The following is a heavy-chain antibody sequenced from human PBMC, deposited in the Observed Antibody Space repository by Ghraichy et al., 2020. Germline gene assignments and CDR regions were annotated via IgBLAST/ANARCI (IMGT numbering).Heavy chain of an antibody. J-gene: IGHJ6*02. CDR3: ARGLPAAHYGMDV. Sequence: SQTLSLTCTVSGGSISSYYWSWIRQPPGKGLEWIGYIYYSGSTNYNPSLKSRVTISVDTSKNQFSLKLSSVTAADTAVYYCARGLPAAHYGMDVWGQGTTVTVSS. V-gene: IGHV4-59*01. CDR1: GGSISSYY. CDR2: IYYSGST. D-gene: IGHD2-2*01.